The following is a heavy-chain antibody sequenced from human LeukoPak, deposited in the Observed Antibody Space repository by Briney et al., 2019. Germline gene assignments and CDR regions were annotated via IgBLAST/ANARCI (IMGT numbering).Heavy chain of an antibody. CDR1: GYTLTGYY. J-gene: IGHJ5*02. D-gene: IGHD3-16*02. Sequence: ASVKVACKASGYTLTGYYMHWVRQAPGQGLEWMGWMNPNSGGTKYAQKFQGRVTMTRDTSISTAYMELSRLRSDDTAMYYCARDKLGLGELSLYDQWGQGTLVTVFS. V-gene: IGHV1-2*02. CDR2: MNPNSGGT. CDR3: ARDKLGLGELSLYDQ.